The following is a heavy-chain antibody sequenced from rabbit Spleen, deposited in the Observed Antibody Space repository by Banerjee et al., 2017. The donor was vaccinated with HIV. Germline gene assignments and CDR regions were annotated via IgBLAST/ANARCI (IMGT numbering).Heavy chain of an antibody. D-gene: IGHD8-1*01. J-gene: IGHJ4*01. CDR2: IDAGSSGTT. V-gene: IGHV1S45*01. CDR1: GFSFSGDYY. CDR3: ARDGTGGSYFAL. Sequence: QEQLEESGGGLVKPGASLTLTCTASGFSFSGDYYMCWVRQSPGKGLEWIACIDAGSSGTTYYANWVNGRFTISKTSSTTVTLQMTSLTAADTATYFCARDGTGGSYFALWGPGPLVTVS.